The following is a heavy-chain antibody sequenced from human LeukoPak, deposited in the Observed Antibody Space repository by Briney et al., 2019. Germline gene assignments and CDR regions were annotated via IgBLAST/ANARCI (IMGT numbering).Heavy chain of an antibody. CDR3: ARPTRIAAARWFDP. V-gene: IGHV4-34*01. D-gene: IGHD6-13*01. CDR2: INHSGST. Sequence: SETLSLTCAAYGGSFSGYYWSWIRQPPGKGLEWIGEINHSGSTNYNPSLKSRVTISVDTSKNQFSLKLSSVTAADTAVYYCARPTRIAAARWFDPWGQGTLVTVSS. CDR1: GGSFSGYY. J-gene: IGHJ5*02.